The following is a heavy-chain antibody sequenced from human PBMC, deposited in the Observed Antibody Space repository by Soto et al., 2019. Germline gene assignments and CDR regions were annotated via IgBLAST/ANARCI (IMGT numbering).Heavy chain of an antibody. CDR3: ARRTKARTFDY. D-gene: IGHD1-1*01. Sequence: SETLSLTCAVYGGSFGGYYWSWIRQPPGKGLEWIGEINHSGSTNYNPSLKSRVTISVDTSKNQFSLKLSSVTAADTAVYYCARRTKARTFDYWGQGTLVTVSS. V-gene: IGHV4-34*01. J-gene: IGHJ4*02. CDR1: GGSFGGYY. CDR2: INHSGST.